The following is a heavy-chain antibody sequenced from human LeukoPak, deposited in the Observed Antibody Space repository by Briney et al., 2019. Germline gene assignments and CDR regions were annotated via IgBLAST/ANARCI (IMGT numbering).Heavy chain of an antibody. CDR1: GFIFSDYY. V-gene: IGHV3-11*01. J-gene: IGHJ4*02. D-gene: IGHD2-21*02. CDR2: ISSSGSTV. Sequence: GGSLRLSCAASGFIFSDYYMSWIRQAPGKGLEWVSYISSSGSTVYYADSVKGRFTISRDNAKNSLYLQMNSLRVEDTAMYYCARDGLRRPPTPYCGGDCPLDYWGQGTLVSVSS. CDR3: ARDGLRRPPTPYCGGDCPLDY.